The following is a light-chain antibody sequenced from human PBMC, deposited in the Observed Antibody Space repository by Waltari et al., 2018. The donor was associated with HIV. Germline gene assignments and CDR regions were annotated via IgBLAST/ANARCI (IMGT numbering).Light chain of an antibody. CDR1: QSVSSY. CDR2: DAS. V-gene: IGKV3-11*01. J-gene: IGKJ5*01. Sequence: EIVLTLSPATLSLSPGERATLTCRASQSVSSYLAWYQQKPGQAPRLLIYDASNMATGIPARFSGSGSGTDFTLTISSLEPEDCAVYYCQQRSNWPPITFGQGTRLEIK. CDR3: QQRSNWPPIT.